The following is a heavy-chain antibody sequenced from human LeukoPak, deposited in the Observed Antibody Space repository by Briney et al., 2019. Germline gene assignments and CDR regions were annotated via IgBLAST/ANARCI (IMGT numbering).Heavy chain of an antibody. CDR2: IIPILGIA. CDR3: ARELERTYYYYYGMDV. V-gene: IGHV1-69*04. J-gene: IGHJ6*02. CDR1: GGTFSSYA. Sequence: ASVKVSCKASGGTFSSYAISWMRQAPGQGLEWMGRIIPILGIANYAQKFQGRVTITADKSTSTAYMELSSLRSEDTAVYYCARELERTYYYYYGMDVWGQGTTVTVSS. D-gene: IGHD1-1*01.